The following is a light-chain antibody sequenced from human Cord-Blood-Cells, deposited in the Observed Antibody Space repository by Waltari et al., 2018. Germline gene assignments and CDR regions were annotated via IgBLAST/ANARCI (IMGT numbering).Light chain of an antibody. J-gene: IGKJ1*01. CDR2: DAS. CDR3: QQYNSYSPWT. Sequence: DIQMTQSPSTLSASVGDRVTITCRASQRIGSWLAWYQQKPGKAPKLLIYDASSLESGVPSRFSGSGSGTEFTLTISSLQPDDFATYYCQQYNSYSPWTFGQGTKVEIK. CDR1: QRIGSW. V-gene: IGKV1-5*01.